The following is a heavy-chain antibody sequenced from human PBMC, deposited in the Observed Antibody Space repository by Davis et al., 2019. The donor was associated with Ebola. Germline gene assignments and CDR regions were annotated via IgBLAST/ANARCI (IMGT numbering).Heavy chain of an antibody. CDR3: AREPTGNYYYFYGMDV. Sequence: PGGSLRLSCAASGFTFSSYGMHWVRQAPGKGLEWVAFIRYDGSNKYYADSVKGRFTISRDNSKNTLYLQMNSLRAEDTAVYYCAREPTGNYYYFYGMDVWGKGTTVSVSS. CDR1: GFTFSSYG. J-gene: IGHJ6*04. V-gene: IGHV3-30*02. CDR2: IRYDGSNK. D-gene: IGHD4-11*01.